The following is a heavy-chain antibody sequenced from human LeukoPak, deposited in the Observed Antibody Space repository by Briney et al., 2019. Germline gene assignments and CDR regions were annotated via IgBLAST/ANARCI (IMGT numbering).Heavy chain of an antibody. Sequence: SQTLSLTCTVSGDSISSGNYHWSWIRPPAGEGLEWVGRMYISGTSNYNPYLKSRVTISVDTSRNQVSLKLTSVTTADTAVYYCARGIGAGRDYFDYWGQGTLVTVSS. D-gene: IGHD1-26*01. V-gene: IGHV4-61*02. J-gene: IGHJ4*02. CDR1: GDSISSGNYH. CDR2: MYISGTS. CDR3: ARGIGAGRDYFDY.